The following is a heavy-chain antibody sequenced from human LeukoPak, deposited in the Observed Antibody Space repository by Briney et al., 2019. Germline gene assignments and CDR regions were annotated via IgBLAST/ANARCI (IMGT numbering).Heavy chain of an antibody. J-gene: IGHJ5*02. CDR2: IYTSGST. D-gene: IGHD2-15*01. V-gene: IGHV4-61*09. Sequence: SETLSLTCTVPGGSISSGIYYWSWIRQPAGKGLEWIGHIYTSGSTNYKPSLKSRVTISVDTSKNQFSRKLSSVTATDTAVYYCARGGPYCSGGGCYSRTSNWFDPWGQGTLVTVSS. CDR3: ARGGPYCSGGGCYSRTSNWFDP. CDR1: GGSISSGIYY.